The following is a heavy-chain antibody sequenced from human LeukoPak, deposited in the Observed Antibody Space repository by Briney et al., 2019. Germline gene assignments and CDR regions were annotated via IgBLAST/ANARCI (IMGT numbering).Heavy chain of an antibody. V-gene: IGHV3-23*01. CDR2: ITNSGGDI. CDR1: GFTFSSYA. Sequence: PGESLRLSCAASGFTFSSYAMSWVRQAPGKGLEWVSAITNSGGDIYHADSVKGRFTISRDNSKNTLYLQMNSLRVEDTAVYYCAKGSSSSRPYYFDYWGQGTLVTVSS. D-gene: IGHD6-6*01. J-gene: IGHJ4*02. CDR3: AKGSSSSRPYYFDY.